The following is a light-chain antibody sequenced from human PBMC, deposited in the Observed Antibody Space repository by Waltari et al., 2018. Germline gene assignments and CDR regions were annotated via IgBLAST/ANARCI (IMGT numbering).Light chain of an antibody. Sequence: QSALTQPASGSGAPGQSITIPCTGTSRDVGSYNLVSWYQQHPGKAPKLMIYEVSKRPSGVSNRFSGSKSGNTASLTISGLQAEDEADYYCCSYAGSSTLVFGGGTKLTVL. CDR1: SRDVGSYNL. CDR3: CSYAGSSTLV. V-gene: IGLV2-23*02. J-gene: IGLJ2*01. CDR2: EVS.